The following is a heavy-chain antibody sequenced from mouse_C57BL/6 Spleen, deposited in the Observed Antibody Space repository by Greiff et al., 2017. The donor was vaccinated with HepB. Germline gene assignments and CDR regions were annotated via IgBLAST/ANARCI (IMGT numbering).Heavy chain of an antibody. Sequence: EVMLVESGEGLVKPGGSLKLSCAASGFTFSSYAMSWVRQTPEKRLEWVAYISSGGDYIYYADTVKGRFTISRDNARNTLYLQMSSLKSEDTAMYYCTREGNYYGRGNYFDYWGQGTTLTVSS. CDR1: GFTFSSYA. CDR2: ISSGGDYI. J-gene: IGHJ2*01. CDR3: TREGNYYGRGNYFDY. D-gene: IGHD1-1*01. V-gene: IGHV5-9-1*02.